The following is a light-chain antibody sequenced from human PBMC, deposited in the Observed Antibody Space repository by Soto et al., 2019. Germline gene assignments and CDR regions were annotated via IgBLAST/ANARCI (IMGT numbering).Light chain of an antibody. CDR1: QSIGSY. V-gene: IGKV1-39*01. CDR3: QQYYSYPIT. CDR2: AAS. J-gene: IGKJ4*01. Sequence: DIQMTQSPSSLSASVGDRVTITCRASQSIGSYLNWYRQKPGKAPELLIYAASTLQSGVPSRFSGSGSGTDFTLTISCLQSEDFATYYCQQYYSYPITFGGGTKGDIK.